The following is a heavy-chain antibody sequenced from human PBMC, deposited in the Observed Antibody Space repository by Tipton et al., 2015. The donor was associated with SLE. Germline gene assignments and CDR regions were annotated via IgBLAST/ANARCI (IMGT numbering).Heavy chain of an antibody. V-gene: IGHV4-34*01. CDR2: INHSGST. Sequence: TLSLTCAVYGGSFSGYYWSWIRQPPGKGLEWIGEINHSGSTNYNPSLKSRVTISLDTSKNQFSLKLSSVTAADTAVYYCATALTGDYYYYGMDVWGQGTTVTVSS. CDR1: GGSFSGYY. CDR3: ATALTGDYYYYGMDV. J-gene: IGHJ6*02. D-gene: IGHD7-27*01.